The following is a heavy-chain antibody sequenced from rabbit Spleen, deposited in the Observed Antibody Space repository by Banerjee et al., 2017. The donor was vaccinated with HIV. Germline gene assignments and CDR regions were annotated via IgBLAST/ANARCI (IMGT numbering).Heavy chain of an antibody. CDR1: GFSFSSSYW. V-gene: IGHV1S45*01. D-gene: IGHD2-1*01. J-gene: IGHJ4*01. CDR2: IYAGDGYT. CDR3: ARGSTTMTMVITGYYFNL. Sequence: QEQLEESGGGLVKPEGSLTLTCTASGFSFSSSYWIYWVRQAPGKGLEWIACIYAGDGYTYYASWAKGRFTISKTSSTTVTLQMTSLTAADTATYFCARGSTTMTMVITGYYFNLWGPGTLVTVS.